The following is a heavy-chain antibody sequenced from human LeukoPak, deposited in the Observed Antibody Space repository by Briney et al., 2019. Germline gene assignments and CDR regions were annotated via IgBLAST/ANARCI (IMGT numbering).Heavy chain of an antibody. D-gene: IGHD3-22*01. CDR3: GKTGGGHSSGYYYFY. Sequence: GGSLRLSCAASGFTFSSYAMSWVRQAPGKGLEWVSAISGSGGSTYYADSVKGRFTISRDNSKNTLYLQMNSLRAEDTAVYYCGKTGGGHSSGYYYFYWGQGTLVTVSS. CDR1: GFTFSSYA. V-gene: IGHV3-23*01. CDR2: ISGSGGST. J-gene: IGHJ4*02.